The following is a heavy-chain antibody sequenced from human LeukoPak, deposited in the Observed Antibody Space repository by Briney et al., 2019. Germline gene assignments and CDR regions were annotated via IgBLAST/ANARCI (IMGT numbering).Heavy chain of an antibody. CDR3: ARRSPKAMAFDI. J-gene: IGHJ3*02. V-gene: IGHV4-30-2*01. CDR1: GGSISSGGYS. Sequence: SETLSLTCAVSGGSISSGGYSWSWIRQPPGKGLEWIGYIYHSGSTYYNPSLKSRVTISVDRSKNQFSLKLSSVAAADTAVYYYARRSPKAMAFDIWGQGTMVTVSS. D-gene: IGHD2-2*01. CDR2: IYHSGST.